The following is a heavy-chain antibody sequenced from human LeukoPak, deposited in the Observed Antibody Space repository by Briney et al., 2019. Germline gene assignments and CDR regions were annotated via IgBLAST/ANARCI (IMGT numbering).Heavy chain of an antibody. D-gene: IGHD3-22*01. V-gene: IGHV4-39*07. CDR2: NYYAGGT. Sequence: KASETLSLTCTVSGGSISSSSYYWGWIRQPPGRGLDWIGTNYYAGGTYYNPSLKSRVTISVDTSKNQFSLKLSSVTAADTAVYYCARLAKGGYYDSSGYYPPRNAFDIWGQGTMVTVSS. CDR3: ARLAKGGYYDSSGYYPPRNAFDI. CDR1: GGSISSSSYY. J-gene: IGHJ3*02.